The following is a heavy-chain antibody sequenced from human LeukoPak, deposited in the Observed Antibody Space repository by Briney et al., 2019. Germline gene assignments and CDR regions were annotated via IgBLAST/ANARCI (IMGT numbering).Heavy chain of an antibody. CDR2: INQDESAK. CDR1: GFTFSRYW. J-gene: IGHJ6*03. V-gene: IGHV3-7*03. Sequence: GGSLRLSCAASGFTFSRYWMSWVRQAPGKGLEWVASINQDESAKRYVDSVKGRFTISRDNAKNSLFLQMNSLRAEDTAVYCCARVLRYCSGGNCYSGGLGYMDVWGKGTTVTISS. CDR3: ARVLRYCSGGNCYSGGLGYMDV. D-gene: IGHD2-15*01.